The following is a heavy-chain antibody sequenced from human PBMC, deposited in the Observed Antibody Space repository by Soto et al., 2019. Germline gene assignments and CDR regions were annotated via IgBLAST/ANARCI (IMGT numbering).Heavy chain of an antibody. CDR3: ATAGLWFGELLYDY. V-gene: IGHV1-24*01. D-gene: IGHD3-10*01. J-gene: IGHJ4*02. Sequence: ASVKVSCKVSGYTLTELSMHWVRQAPGKGLEWMGGFDPEDGETIYAQKFQGRVTMTEDTSTDTAYMELSSLRSEDTAVYYCATAGLWFGELLYDYWGQGTLVTVSS. CDR1: GYTLTELS. CDR2: FDPEDGET.